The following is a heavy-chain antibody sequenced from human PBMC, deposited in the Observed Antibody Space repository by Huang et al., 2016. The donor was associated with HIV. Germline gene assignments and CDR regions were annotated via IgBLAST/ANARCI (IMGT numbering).Heavy chain of an antibody. D-gene: IGHD2-15*01. CDR2: IYSAGTT. V-gene: IGHV4-30-4*08. CDR1: GDSISRGGDL. Sequence: QVQLQESGPGPVKPSQTLSLTCTVSGDSISRGGDLWSWIRQSPGKGLDGMGSIYSAGTTSSNPSLRSRVTMSVDTSKNQFSLRLTSVTAEDTAVYYCARDRITQCNGGRCYSDWSDPWGQGTLVIVSS. CDR3: ARDRITQCNGGRCYSDWSDP. J-gene: IGHJ5*02.